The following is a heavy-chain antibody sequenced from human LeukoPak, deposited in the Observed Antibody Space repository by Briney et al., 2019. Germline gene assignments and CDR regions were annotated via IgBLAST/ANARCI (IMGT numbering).Heavy chain of an antibody. CDR1: GFTFSSYW. Sequence: GGSLRLSCAASGFTFSSYWMSWVRQAPGKGLEWVANIRQDGSGKFSVGSVKDRITISRDNTRNSLDLQINSLTVEDTAIYYCARDDGDVWGTGTTVTVSS. CDR2: IRQDGSGK. J-gene: IGHJ6*04. CDR3: ARDDGDV. V-gene: IGHV3-7*01.